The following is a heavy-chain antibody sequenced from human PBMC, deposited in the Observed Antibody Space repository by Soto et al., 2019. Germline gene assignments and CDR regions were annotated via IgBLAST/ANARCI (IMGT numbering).Heavy chain of an antibody. CDR3: ARDGAVADVRGMDV. J-gene: IGHJ6*02. CDR2: IIPILGIA. D-gene: IGHD6-19*01. Sequence: QVQLVQSGAEVKKPGSSVKVSCKASGGTFSSYTISWVRQAPGQGLEWMGRIIPILGIANYAQKFQVRVTITADKSASTAYMELSSLRSEDTAVYYCARDGAVADVRGMDVWGQGTTVTVSS. V-gene: IGHV1-69*08. CDR1: GGTFSSYT.